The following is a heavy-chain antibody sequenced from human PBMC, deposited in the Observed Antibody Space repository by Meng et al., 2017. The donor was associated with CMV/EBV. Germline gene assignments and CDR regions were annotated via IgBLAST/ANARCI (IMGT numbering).Heavy chain of an antibody. Sequence: SVKVSCKASGGTFSSYAISWVRQAPGQGLEWMGGIIPIFGTANYAQKFQGRVTITTDESTSTAYMELSSLRSEDTAVYYCASDMRPEPDYYYYYGMDVWGQGTTVIVSS. CDR3: ASDMRPEPDYYYYYGMDV. J-gene: IGHJ6*02. CDR2: IIPIFGTA. CDR1: GGTFSSYA. V-gene: IGHV1-69*05.